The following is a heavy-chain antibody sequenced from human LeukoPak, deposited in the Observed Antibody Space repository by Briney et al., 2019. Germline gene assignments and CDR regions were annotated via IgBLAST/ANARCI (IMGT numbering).Heavy chain of an antibody. CDR2: ISYDGSSK. CDR3: ATSPRDGYNRFDY. Sequence: GGSLRLSCAASGFTFSSYAMSWVRQAPGKGLEWVAVISYDGSSKYYADSVKGRFTISRDNSKNTLYLQMNNLRAEDTAVYYCATSPRDGYNRFDYWGQGTLVTVSS. V-gene: IGHV3-30-3*01. D-gene: IGHD5-24*01. CDR1: GFTFSSYA. J-gene: IGHJ4*02.